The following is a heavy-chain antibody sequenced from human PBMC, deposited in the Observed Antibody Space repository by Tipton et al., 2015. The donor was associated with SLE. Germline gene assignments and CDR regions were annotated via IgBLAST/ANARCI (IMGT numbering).Heavy chain of an antibody. D-gene: IGHD4-11*01. Sequence: LRLSCTVSGGSISSYYWSWIRQPPGKGLEWIGYIYYSGSTNYNPSLKSRVTISVDPSKNQFSLKLSSVTAADTAVYYCARWAGPTVNFDYWGQGTLVTVSS. CDR1: GGSISSYY. CDR3: ARWAGPTVNFDY. J-gene: IGHJ4*02. CDR2: IYYSGST. V-gene: IGHV4-59*01.